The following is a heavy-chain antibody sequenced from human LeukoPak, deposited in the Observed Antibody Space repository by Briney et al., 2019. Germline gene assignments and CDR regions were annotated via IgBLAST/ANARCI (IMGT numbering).Heavy chain of an antibody. CDR1: GFIFKNYW. V-gene: IGHV3-7*03. CDR3: AKDTSYSSSWHPLDY. Sequence: GGSLRLSCAASGFIFKNYWMSWVRQAPGKGLEWVANIKQDGSEKYYVDSLRGRFTISRDNAKNSLYLQMNSLRAEDTALYYCAKDTSYSSSWHPLDYWGQGTLVTVSS. J-gene: IGHJ4*02. D-gene: IGHD6-13*01. CDR2: IKQDGSEK.